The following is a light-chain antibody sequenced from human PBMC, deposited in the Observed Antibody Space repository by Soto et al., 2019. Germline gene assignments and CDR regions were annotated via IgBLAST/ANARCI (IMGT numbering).Light chain of an antibody. CDR2: GAS. Sequence: EIVLTQSPDTLSLSPGERAILSCRASQSLRSNSFAWYQQNPGQAPRLLIYGASNRATGIPDRFSGSGSGTDFTLTIARLEPGDFAVYYCQYFGGSWTFGQGTKVDIK. J-gene: IGKJ1*01. CDR1: QSLRSNS. CDR3: QYFGGSWT. V-gene: IGKV3-20*01.